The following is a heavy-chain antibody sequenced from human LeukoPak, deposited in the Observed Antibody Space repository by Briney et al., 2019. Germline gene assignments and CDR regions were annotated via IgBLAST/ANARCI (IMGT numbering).Heavy chain of an antibody. CDR2: INHSGST. V-gene: IGHV4-34*01. Sequence: SETLSLTCAVYGGSFSGYYWSWIRQPPGKGLEWIGEINHSGSTNYNPSLKSRVTISVDTSKNQFSLKLSSVTAADTAVYYCARDRTLLNIVVVPAAYYYYMDVWGKGTTVTISS. J-gene: IGHJ6*03. CDR3: ARDRTLLNIVVVPAAYYYYMDV. CDR1: GGSFSGYY. D-gene: IGHD2-2*01.